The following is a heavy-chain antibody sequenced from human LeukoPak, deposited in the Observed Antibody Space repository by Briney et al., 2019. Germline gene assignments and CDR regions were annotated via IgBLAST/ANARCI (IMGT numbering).Heavy chain of an antibody. Sequence: GSLRLSGAASGFTFSSYVMHWVRQAPGKGLEWVAVISYAGNNEYYADSVKGRFTISRDNSKNTLYLQMNSLRAEDTAVYYCAKVESSGWYSIDYWGQGTLVTVSS. CDR1: GFTFSSYV. D-gene: IGHD6-19*01. CDR2: ISYAGNNE. J-gene: IGHJ4*02. CDR3: AKVESSGWYSIDY. V-gene: IGHV3-30*18.